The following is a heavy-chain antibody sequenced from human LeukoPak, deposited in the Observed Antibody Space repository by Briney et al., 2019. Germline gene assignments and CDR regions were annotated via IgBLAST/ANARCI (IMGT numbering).Heavy chain of an antibody. D-gene: IGHD2-2*01. J-gene: IGHJ5*02. CDR2: IIPIFGTA. CDR1: GGTFSSYA. Sequence: ASVTVSCKASGGTFSSYAISWVRQAPGQGLEWMGGIIPIFGTANYAQKFQGRVTITADESTSTAYMELSSLRSEDTAVYYCARDRDIVVVPAASNWFDPWGQGTLVTVSS. V-gene: IGHV1-69*13. CDR3: ARDRDIVVVPAASNWFDP.